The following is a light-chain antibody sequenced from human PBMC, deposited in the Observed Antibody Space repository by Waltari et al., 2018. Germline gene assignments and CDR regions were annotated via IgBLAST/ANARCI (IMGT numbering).Light chain of an antibody. CDR1: QDIRNY. Sequence: DIQKTQSPSSLSASVGDRVTIPCQASQDIRNYLNWYQQKPGKAPKVLIYGASNLETGVPSRFSGSGSGTHFTFTISSLQPEDIATYYCQQYDNRLFTFGPGTKVDIK. CDR3: QQYDNRLFT. CDR2: GAS. V-gene: IGKV1-33*01. J-gene: IGKJ3*01.